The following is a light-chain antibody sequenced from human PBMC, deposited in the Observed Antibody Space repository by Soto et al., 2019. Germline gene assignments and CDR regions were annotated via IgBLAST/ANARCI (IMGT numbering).Light chain of an antibody. CDR2: GVS. V-gene: IGKV3-20*01. CDR1: QRFSGTS. J-gene: IGKJ1*01. Sequence: EIVLTQSPGTLSLSPGERATLPCRASQRFSGTSLAWYQQKPGQAPRLLIYGVSNRATGIPDRFSGSGSGTDFTLTISRLEPEDFAVYYCHQYDISLWTFGQGTKVEIK. CDR3: HQYDISLWT.